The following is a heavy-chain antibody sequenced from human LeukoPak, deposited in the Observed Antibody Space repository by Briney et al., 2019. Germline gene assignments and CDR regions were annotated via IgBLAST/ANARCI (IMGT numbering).Heavy chain of an antibody. CDR2: IKSKRDGGTI. CDR1: GFTFKDTL. Sequence: PGGSLRLSCAASGFTFKDTLMSWVRQAPGKGLEWLGRIKSKRDGGTIDYAAPVKGRFIISRDDSKDTLYLQVNILKPEDTAMYYCTTDPRSWGQGTLVTVSS. V-gene: IGHV3-15*01. J-gene: IGHJ1*01. CDR3: TTDPRS.